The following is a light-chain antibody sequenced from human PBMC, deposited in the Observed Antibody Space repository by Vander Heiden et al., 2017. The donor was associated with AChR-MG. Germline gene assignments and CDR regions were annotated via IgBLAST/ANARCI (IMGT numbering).Light chain of an antibody. V-gene: IGLV1-44*01. Sequence: QSVLTQPPSASGTPAQRITMSCSGSSSNIGRNTVNWYQQLPGTAPNLLIFHMDQRPSGVPDRFSGSKSGTSASLAISGLQSDDEAAYYCSSVTVDDSLHGWVFGGGTNLTVL. CDR2: HMD. CDR3: SSVTVDDSLHGWV. J-gene: IGLJ3*02. CDR1: SSNIGRNT.